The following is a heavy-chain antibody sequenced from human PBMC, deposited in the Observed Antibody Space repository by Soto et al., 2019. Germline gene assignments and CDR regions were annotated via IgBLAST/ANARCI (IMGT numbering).Heavy chain of an antibody. D-gene: IGHD3-10*01. CDR3: ARAASGITIVRGPIDYYYGMDV. Sequence: ASVKVSCKASGGTFSSYAISWVRQAPGQGLEWMGGIIPIFGTANYAQKFQGRVTITADKSTSTAYMELSSLRSEDTAVYYCARAASGITIVRGPIDYYYGMDVWGQGTTVTVYS. CDR2: IIPIFGTA. V-gene: IGHV1-69*06. J-gene: IGHJ6*02. CDR1: GGTFSSYA.